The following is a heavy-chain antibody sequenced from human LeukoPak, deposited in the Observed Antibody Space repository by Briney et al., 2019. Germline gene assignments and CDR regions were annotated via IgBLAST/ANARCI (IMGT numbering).Heavy chain of an antibody. CDR3: ARGVTTGVDAFDM. D-gene: IGHD4-17*01. CDR1: GFTVSSNY. CDR2: IKVDGSEK. J-gene: IGHJ3*02. V-gene: IGHV3-7*01. Sequence: GGSLRLSCAASGFTVSSNYMSWVRQAPGRGLEWVANIKVDGSEKYYVESVKGRFTISRDNAKNSLFLQMNTLRVEDTAVYYCARGVTTGVDAFDMWGQGTMVTVSS.